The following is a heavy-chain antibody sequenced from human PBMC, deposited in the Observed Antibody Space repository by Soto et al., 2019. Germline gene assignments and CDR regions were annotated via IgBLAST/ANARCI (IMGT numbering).Heavy chain of an antibody. V-gene: IGHV1-69*01. J-gene: IGHJ6*02. CDR3: AVAMVRESLIFESSGMHV. CDR2: LIPNFDTP. D-gene: IGHD3-10*01. Sequence: QVQLVQSGAEVKKPGSSVKVSCKTSAGSFNNYAISWVRQAPGQGLEWMGGLIPNFDTPNYAQKFQDRLTRIGDETTSTVSMELRSLRSDDTAVYYCAVAMVRESLIFESSGMHVWGQGTTVTVAS. CDR1: AGSFNNYA.